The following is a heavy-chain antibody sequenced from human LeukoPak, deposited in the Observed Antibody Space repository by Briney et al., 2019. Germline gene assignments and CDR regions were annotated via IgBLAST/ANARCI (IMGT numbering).Heavy chain of an antibody. Sequence: SETLSLTCAVYGGSFSGYYWSWIRQPPGKGLEWIGEINRSGSTNYNPSLKSRVTISVDTSKNQFSLKLSSVTAADTAVYYCASRRPYYYDSSGYGALVFGYWGQGTLVTVSS. CDR3: ASRRPYYYDSSGYGALVFGY. CDR1: GGSFSGYY. V-gene: IGHV4-34*01. CDR2: INRSGST. J-gene: IGHJ4*02. D-gene: IGHD3-22*01.